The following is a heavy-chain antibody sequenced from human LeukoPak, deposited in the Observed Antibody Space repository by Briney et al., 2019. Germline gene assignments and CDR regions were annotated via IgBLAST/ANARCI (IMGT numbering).Heavy chain of an antibody. V-gene: IGHV3-48*03. CDR1: GFTFSSYE. Sequence: GGSLRLSCVASGFTFSSYEMTWVRQAPGKGLEWLSYISSSGSTIYYADSVKGRFTISRDNAKNSLYLQMNSLRAEDTAVYYRARTMVRYYFDYWGQGTLVTVSS. D-gene: IGHD2-8*01. CDR3: ARTMVRYYFDY. CDR2: ISSSGSTI. J-gene: IGHJ4*02.